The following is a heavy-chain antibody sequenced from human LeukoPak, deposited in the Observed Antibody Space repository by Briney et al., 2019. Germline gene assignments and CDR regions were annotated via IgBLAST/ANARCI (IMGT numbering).Heavy chain of an antibody. V-gene: IGHV3-23*01. CDR3: AKASGGYSYGPHDY. J-gene: IGHJ4*02. CDR1: GFTFSSYA. D-gene: IGHD5-18*01. Sequence: PGGSLRLSCAASGFTFSSYAMSWVRQAPGKGLEWVSAISGSGGSTYYADSVKGRSTISRDNSKNTLYLQMNSLRAEDTAVYYCAKASGGYSYGPHDYWGQGTLVTVSS. CDR2: ISGSGGST.